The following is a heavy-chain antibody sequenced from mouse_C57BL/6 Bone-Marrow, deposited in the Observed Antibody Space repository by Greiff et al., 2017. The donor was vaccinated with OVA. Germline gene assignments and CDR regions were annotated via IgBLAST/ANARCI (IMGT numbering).Heavy chain of an antibody. CDR2: IYPGGGYT. CDR1: GYTFTNYW. Sequence: QVQLKESGAELVRPGTSVKMSCKASGYTFTNYWIGWAKQRPGHGLEWIGDIYPGGGYTNYNEKFKGKATLTADKSSSTAYMQFSSLTSEDSAIYYCARGIYHWYFDVWGTGTTVTVSS. CDR3: ARGIYHWYFDV. D-gene: IGHD1-1*01. J-gene: IGHJ1*03. V-gene: IGHV1-63*01.